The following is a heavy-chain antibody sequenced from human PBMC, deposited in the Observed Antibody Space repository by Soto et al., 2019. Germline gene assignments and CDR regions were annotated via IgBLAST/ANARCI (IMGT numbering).Heavy chain of an antibody. CDR2: ISDDGSTA. Sequence: LRLSCAVSGFTFSAYWMHWVRQVPGKGLTWVSRISDDGSTATYADSVKGRFVISRDNAKNSLYLEMNTLRVDDSGLYYCARGPRVSSTGTGAHWGRGTLVTVSS. D-gene: IGHD1-1*01. J-gene: IGHJ4*02. CDR1: GFTFSAYW. CDR3: ARGPRVSSTGTGAH. V-gene: IGHV3-74*01.